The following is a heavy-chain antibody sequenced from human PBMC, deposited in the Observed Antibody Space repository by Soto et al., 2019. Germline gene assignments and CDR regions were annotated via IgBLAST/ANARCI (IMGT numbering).Heavy chain of an antibody. Sequence: VQLLESGGGFVQPGGSLRLSCAASGITFSTYAMSWVRRAPGKGLEWVSTIGSNGADKQYADFVKGRFTVSRDSSKRTLCLRMNSLRAEETAVYYCAADYLRHNSLNGYYYSYGMDVWGQGTTATVSS. D-gene: IGHD4-17*01. V-gene: IGHV3-23*01. CDR2: IGSNGADK. CDR3: AADYLRHNSLNGYYYSYGMDV. J-gene: IGHJ6*02. CDR1: GITFSTYA.